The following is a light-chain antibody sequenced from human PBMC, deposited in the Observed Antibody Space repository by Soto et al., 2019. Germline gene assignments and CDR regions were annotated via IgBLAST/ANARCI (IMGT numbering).Light chain of an antibody. J-gene: IGLJ2*01. V-gene: IGLV1-47*01. CDR2: TNN. Sequence: QPVLTQPPSASGTPGQTVTISCSGSSSNVGSSFLYWYQQLPGTAPKLLIYTNNQRPSGVPDRFSASKSGASASLAISGLRSEDEADYYCATSDDSLSGPVFGGGTKVTVL. CDR1: SSNVGSSF. CDR3: ATSDDSLSGPV.